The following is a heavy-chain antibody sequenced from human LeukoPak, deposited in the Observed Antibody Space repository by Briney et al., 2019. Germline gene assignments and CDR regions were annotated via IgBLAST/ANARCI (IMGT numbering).Heavy chain of an antibody. D-gene: IGHD6-13*01. Sequence: GGSLRLSGAASGFTFSNAWMSWVRQAPGKGLEWVGRIKSKTDGGTTDYAAPVKGRFTISRDDSKNTLYLQMNSLKTEDTAVYYCTTAAGIYYGMDVWGQGTTVTVSS. V-gene: IGHV3-15*01. CDR3: TTAAGIYYGMDV. CDR1: GFTFSNAW. CDR2: IKSKTDGGTT. J-gene: IGHJ6*02.